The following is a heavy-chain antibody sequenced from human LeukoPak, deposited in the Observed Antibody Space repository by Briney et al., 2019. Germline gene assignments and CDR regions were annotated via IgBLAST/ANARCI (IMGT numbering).Heavy chain of an antibody. CDR3: AHLGYCRGGSCDGVDY. CDR2: ISSSSSYI. V-gene: IGHV3-21*01. CDR1: GFTFSSYS. D-gene: IGHD2-15*01. Sequence: NAGGSLRLSCAASGFTFSSYSMNWVRQAPGKGLEWVSSISSSSSYIYYADSVKGRFTIPRDNAKNSLYLQMNSLRAEDTAVYYCAHLGYCRGGSCDGVDYWGQGAQVTVSS. J-gene: IGHJ4*02.